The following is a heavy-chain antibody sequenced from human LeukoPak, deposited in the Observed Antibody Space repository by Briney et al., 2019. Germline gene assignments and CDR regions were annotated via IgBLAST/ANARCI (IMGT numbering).Heavy chain of an antibody. J-gene: IGHJ4*02. CDR3: ARARGSYSFDY. Sequence: PGGSLRLSCAASGFTFSSSGMHWVRQAPGKGLEWVAVISYGGSNKFYADSVKGRFTISRDNAKNSLYLQMNSLRVEDTAVFYCARARGSYSFDYWGQGTLVTVSS. V-gene: IGHV3-30*03. CDR2: ISYGGSNK. CDR1: GFTFSSSG. D-gene: IGHD3-10*01.